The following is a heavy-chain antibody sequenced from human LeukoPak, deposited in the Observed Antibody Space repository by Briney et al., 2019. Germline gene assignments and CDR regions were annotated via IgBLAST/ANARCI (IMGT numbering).Heavy chain of an antibody. CDR2: IYYSGST. Sequence: PSETLSLTCTVSGGSINSYYWSWIRQPPGKGLEWIGYIYYSGSTNYNPFLKSRVTISVDTSKNQFSLKLTSVTAADTAVYYCARAPLGYYMDVWGKGTTVTVSS. J-gene: IGHJ6*03. V-gene: IGHV4-59*01. CDR3: ARAPLGYYMDV. CDR1: GGSINSYY.